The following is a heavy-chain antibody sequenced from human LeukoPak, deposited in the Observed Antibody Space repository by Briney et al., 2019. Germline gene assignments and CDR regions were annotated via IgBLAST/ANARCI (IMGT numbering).Heavy chain of an antibody. V-gene: IGHV3-23*01. CDR2: ISGSGGST. D-gene: IGHD4-17*01. Sequence: GGSLRLSCAASGFTFSIYAMSWVRQAPGKGLEWVSAISGSGGSTYYADSVKGRFTISRDNSKNTLYLQMNSLRAEDTAVYYCAIDIGLMTTAPEAFDIWGQGTLVTVSS. J-gene: IGHJ3*02. CDR3: AIDIGLMTTAPEAFDI. CDR1: GFTFSIYA.